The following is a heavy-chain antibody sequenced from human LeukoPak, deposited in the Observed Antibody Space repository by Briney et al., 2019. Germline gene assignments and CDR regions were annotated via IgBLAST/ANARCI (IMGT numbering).Heavy chain of an antibody. D-gene: IGHD1-26*01. CDR1: GGSFSGYY. V-gene: IGHV4-34*01. CDR2: INHSGST. J-gene: IGHJ4*02. Sequence: PSETLSLTCAVYGGSFSGYYWSWIRQPPGKGLEWIGEINHSGSTNYSPSLKSRVTISVDTSKNQFSLKLSSVTAADTAVYYCARRVKGATGSPYGYWGQGTLVTVSS. CDR3: ARRVKGATGSPYGY.